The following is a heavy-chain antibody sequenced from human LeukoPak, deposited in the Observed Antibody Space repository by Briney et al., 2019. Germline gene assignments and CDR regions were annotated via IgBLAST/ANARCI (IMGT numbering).Heavy chain of an antibody. V-gene: IGHV4-38-2*02. CDR1: GYSISSGYY. CDR2: IYHSGST. J-gene: IGHJ6*03. CDR3: ARHTAARPYYYYYYMDV. Sequence: SETLSLACTVSGYSISSGYYWGWIRQPPGKGLEWIGSIYHSGSTYYNPSLKSRVTISVDTSKNQFSLKLSSVTAADTAVYYCARHTAARPYYYYYYMDVWGKGTTVTVSS. D-gene: IGHD6-6*01.